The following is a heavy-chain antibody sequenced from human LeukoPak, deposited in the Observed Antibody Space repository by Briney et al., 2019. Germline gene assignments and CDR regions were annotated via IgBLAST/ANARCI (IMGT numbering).Heavy chain of an antibody. CDR2: MNPNSGNT. CDR3: ARGLQMYNFWRGLDIYGMDV. D-gene: IGHD3-3*01. V-gene: IGHV1-8*01. Sequence: GASVKVSCKASGYTFTSYDINWVRQATGQGLEWMGWMNPNSGNTGYAQKFQGRVTMTRNTSISTAYMELSSLRSEDTAVYYCARGLQMYNFWRGLDIYGMDVWGQGTTVTVSS. J-gene: IGHJ6*02. CDR1: GYTFTSYD.